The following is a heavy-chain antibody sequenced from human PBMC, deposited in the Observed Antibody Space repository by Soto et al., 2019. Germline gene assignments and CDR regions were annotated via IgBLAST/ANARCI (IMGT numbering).Heavy chain of an antibody. CDR3: GHETIQYRSSTSCYAFRY. CDR2: IYWDDDK. J-gene: IGHJ4*02. V-gene: IGHV2-5*02. D-gene: IGHD2-2*01. CDR1: GFSLSSTGVG. Sequence: SGPSLVNPTQTLTLTCTFSGFSLSSTGVGVGWIRQPPGKALEWLALIYWDDDKRYSPSLRSRLTITKDISKNQVVLTMTNMDPVDTATYYCGHETIQYRSSTSCYAFRYWGLGTLVTVSS.